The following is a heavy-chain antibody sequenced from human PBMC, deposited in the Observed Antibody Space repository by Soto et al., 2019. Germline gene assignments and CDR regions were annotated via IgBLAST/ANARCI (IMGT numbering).Heavy chain of an antibody. CDR2: MGYSGYT. D-gene: IGHD2-2*01. CDR1: GGSISGYY. CDR3: ARLAGYCISSSCYGHYAMDV. V-gene: IGHV4-59*08. Sequence: TLSLTCSVSGGSISGYYCSWFRQPPGKGLEWIGYMGYSGYTSYNPSLRSRVTISLDTSKNQFSLKLRSVTAADTAVYYCARLAGYCISSSCYGHYAMDVWGQGTTVTVSS. J-gene: IGHJ6*02.